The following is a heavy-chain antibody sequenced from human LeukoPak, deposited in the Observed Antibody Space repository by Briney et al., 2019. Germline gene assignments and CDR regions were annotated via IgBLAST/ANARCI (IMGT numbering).Heavy chain of an antibody. CDR3: ARGFGAGNYYYGWFDP. V-gene: IGHV4-30-4*01. Sequence: SETLSLTCTVSGASISSGDYHWNWIRQPPGKGLEWIGFIHDSGSTYYNPSLKSRVSISRDMSKNQLSLMLSSVSAAVTAVYYCARGFGAGNYYYGWFDPWGQGTLVSVSS. CDR1: GASISSGDYH. CDR2: IHDSGST. D-gene: IGHD3-10*01. J-gene: IGHJ5*02.